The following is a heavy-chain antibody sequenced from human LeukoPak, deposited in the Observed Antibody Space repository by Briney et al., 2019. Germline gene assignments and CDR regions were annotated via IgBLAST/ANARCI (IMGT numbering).Heavy chain of an antibody. CDR1: GFTFSIYA. CDR3: ARDRPNYYGSDGHYYRRDGDY. D-gene: IGHD3-22*01. Sequence: GGSLRLSCADSGFTFSIYAMSWVRQAPGKGLEWVSSITSRGESTWYVVSVKGRFTITRDNSENTLYLQMHSLRAEDTAVYYCARDRPNYYGSDGHYYRRDGDYWGRGTLVSVSS. CDR2: ITSRGEST. J-gene: IGHJ4*02. V-gene: IGHV3-23*01.